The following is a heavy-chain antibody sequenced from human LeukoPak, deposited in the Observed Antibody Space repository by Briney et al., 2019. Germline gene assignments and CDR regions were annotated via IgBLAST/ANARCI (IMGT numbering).Heavy chain of an antibody. CDR1: GFIFSNYG. CDR2: IRHDGSNK. D-gene: IGHD2-2*01. J-gene: IGHJ4*02. CDR3: ARDGLGTSIDY. Sequence: GGSLRLSCTTSGFIFSNYGMHWVRQAPGKGLEWVAFIRHDGSNKYYADSVKGRCTISRDNSKKTVYLQMNSLRTEDTAVYYCARDGLGTSIDYWGQGTLVTVSS. V-gene: IGHV3-30*02.